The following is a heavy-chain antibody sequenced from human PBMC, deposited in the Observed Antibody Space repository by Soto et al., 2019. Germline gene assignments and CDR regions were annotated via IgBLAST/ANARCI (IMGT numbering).Heavy chain of an antibody. J-gene: IGHJ5*02. V-gene: IGHV3-23*01. CDR1: GFTFSSYA. D-gene: IGHD3-9*01. CDR2: ISGSGGST. Sequence: PGGSLRLSCAASGFTFSSYAMSWVRQAPGKGLEWVSAISGSGGSTYYADSVKGRFTISRDNSKNTLYLQMNSLRAEDTAVYYCAKDFQEHVFYNGFDPWGQGTLVTVSS. CDR3: AKDFQEHVFYNGFDP.